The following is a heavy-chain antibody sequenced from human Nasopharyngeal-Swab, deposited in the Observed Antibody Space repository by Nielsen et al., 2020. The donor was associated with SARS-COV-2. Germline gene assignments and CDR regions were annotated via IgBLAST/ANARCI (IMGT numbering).Heavy chain of an antibody. CDR2: ISYDGSNK. CDR3: ARGAYYDSRGAFDI. CDR1: GFTFSSYA. V-gene: IGHV3-30-3*01. J-gene: IGHJ3*02. Sequence: GGSLRLSCAASGFTFSSYAMHWVRQAPGKGLEWVAVISYDGSNKYYADSVKGRFTISRDNSKNTLYLQMNSLRAEDTAVYYCARGAYYDSRGAFDIWGQGTMVTVSS. D-gene: IGHD3-22*01.